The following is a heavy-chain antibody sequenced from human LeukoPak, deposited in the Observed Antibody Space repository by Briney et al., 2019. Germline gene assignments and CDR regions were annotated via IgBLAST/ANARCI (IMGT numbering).Heavy chain of an antibody. J-gene: IGHJ4*02. Sequence: GGSLRLSCAASGFTFSKYWMSWVRQAPGKGLEWVANIKQDGSEKHYVDSVKGRFTISRDNAKNSPYLQMNSLRAEDTAVYYCAGHGGTGYSSSWYFCWGQGTLVTVSS. CDR1: GFTFSKYW. CDR2: IKQDGSEK. D-gene: IGHD6-13*01. V-gene: IGHV3-7*02. CDR3: AGHGGTGYSSSWYFC.